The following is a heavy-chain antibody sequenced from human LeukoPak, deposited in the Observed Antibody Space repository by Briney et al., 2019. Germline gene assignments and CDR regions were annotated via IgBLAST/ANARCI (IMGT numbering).Heavy chain of an antibody. V-gene: IGHV3-48*03. CDR2: ISSSGNTI. Sequence: PGGSLRLSCVTSGFTFSSYEMNWVRQAPGKGLEWVSYISSSGNTIYYAHSVKGRFTTSRDNARNSLYLQMNNLRAEDTAVYYCARDVGMTSDYWGQGTLVTVSP. CDR3: ARDVGMTSDY. D-gene: IGHD1-1*01. J-gene: IGHJ4*02. CDR1: GFTFSSYE.